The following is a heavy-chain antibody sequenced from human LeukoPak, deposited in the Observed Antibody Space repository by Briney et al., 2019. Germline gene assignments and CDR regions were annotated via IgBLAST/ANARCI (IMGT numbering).Heavy chain of an antibody. CDR3: ARDLSGAHCDILTGYYSGFDY. Sequence: ASVKVSCKASGDIFTRHYMHWVRQAPGQGLEWMGIINPSGGSTSYAQKFQGRVTMTRDTSTSTVYMELSSLRSEDTAVYYCARDLSGAHCDILTGYYSGFDYWGQGTLVTVSS. J-gene: IGHJ4*02. V-gene: IGHV1-46*01. CDR1: GDIFTRHY. CDR2: INPSGGST. D-gene: IGHD3-9*01.